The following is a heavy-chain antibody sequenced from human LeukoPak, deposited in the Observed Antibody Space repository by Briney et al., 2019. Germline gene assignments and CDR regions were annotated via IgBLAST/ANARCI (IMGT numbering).Heavy chain of an antibody. Sequence: TSETLSLTCTVSGGSVSSYYWSWIRQPPGKGLEWIGYIYYSGNTDYNPSLKSRVTMSIDTSKNQFSLKLSSVTAADTAVYYCARSTRTTVFDYWGQGTLVTVSS. D-gene: IGHD4-17*01. CDR3: ARSTRTTVFDY. CDR2: IYYSGNT. CDR1: GGSVSSYY. V-gene: IGHV4-59*02. J-gene: IGHJ4*02.